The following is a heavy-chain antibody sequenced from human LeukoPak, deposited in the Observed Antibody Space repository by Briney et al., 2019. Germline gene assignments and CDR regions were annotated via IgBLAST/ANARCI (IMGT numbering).Heavy chain of an antibody. J-gene: IGHJ6*03. V-gene: IGHV1-8*01. CDR3: ARVVMKAFYYYYMDV. Sequence: GASVKVSCKASGYTFSDYDVNWVRQAPGQGLEWMGWMNPTSGDTGHAQKFRGRVTMTRSMSKNTAYMELSRLRSEDTAVYFCARVVMKAFYYYYMDVWGKGTTIIISS. D-gene: IGHD2-21*01. CDR1: GYTFSDYD. CDR2: MNPTSGDT.